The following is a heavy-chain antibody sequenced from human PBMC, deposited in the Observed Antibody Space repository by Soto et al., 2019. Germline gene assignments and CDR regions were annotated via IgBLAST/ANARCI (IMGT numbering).Heavy chain of an antibody. J-gene: IGHJ6*02. Sequence: GESLKISCKGSGYSFTSYWIGWVRQMPGKGLEWMGIIYPGDSDTRYSPSFQGQVTISADKSISTAYLQWSSLKASDTAMYHCARTYYDILTATQYGMDVWGQGTTVTVSS. CDR2: IYPGDSDT. CDR1: GYSFTSYW. CDR3: ARTYYDILTATQYGMDV. V-gene: IGHV5-51*01. D-gene: IGHD3-9*01.